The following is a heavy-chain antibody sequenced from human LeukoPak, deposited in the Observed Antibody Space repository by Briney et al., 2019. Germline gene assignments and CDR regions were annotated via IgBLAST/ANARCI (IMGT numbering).Heavy chain of an antibody. CDR1: GPAFDVYA. J-gene: IGHJ4*02. V-gene: IGHV3-9*01. Sequence: GRSLTLSCAPYGPAFDVYAMHWARHAPGEGLEWLSYIRWKSGSIGYDDSVKDRFTISRDNGKNSLYLQMNSLRAEDTNLYYCAKDMTNCSGGSCYPYYFDYWGQGTLVTVSS. CDR3: AKDMTNCSGGSCYPYYFDY. D-gene: IGHD2-15*01. CDR2: IRWKSGSI.